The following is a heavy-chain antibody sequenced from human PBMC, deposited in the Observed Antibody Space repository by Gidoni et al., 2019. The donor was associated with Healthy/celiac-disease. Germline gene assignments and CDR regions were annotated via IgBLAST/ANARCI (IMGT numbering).Heavy chain of an antibody. D-gene: IGHD2-2*01. V-gene: IGHV4-30-4*01. J-gene: IGHJ5*02. CDR2: IYYSGST. CDR3: ARDGTSFPIGWFDP. Sequence: QVQLQESGPGLVKPSQTLSLTCTVSGGSINSGDYYWSWIRQPPGKGLEWIGYIYYSGSTYSNPSLKSRVTISVDTSKNQFSLKLSSVTAADTAVYYCARDGTSFPIGWFDPWGQGTLVTVSS. CDR1: GGSINSGDYY.